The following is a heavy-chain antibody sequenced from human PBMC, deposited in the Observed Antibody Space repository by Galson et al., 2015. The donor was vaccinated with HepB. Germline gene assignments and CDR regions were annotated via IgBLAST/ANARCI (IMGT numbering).Heavy chain of an antibody. CDR3: VSSRTITSPRDH. J-gene: IGHJ4*02. CDR2: ISYDENNK. Sequence: SLRLSCAASGFTFRNHALHWVRQAPGKGLEWVAGISYDENNKFPADSVKGRFIISRDNSNDRLHLQMNSLRPEDTAVYHCVSSRTITSPRDHWGQGALVTVSS. CDR1: GFTFRNHA. V-gene: IGHV3-30-3*01. D-gene: IGHD1-14*01.